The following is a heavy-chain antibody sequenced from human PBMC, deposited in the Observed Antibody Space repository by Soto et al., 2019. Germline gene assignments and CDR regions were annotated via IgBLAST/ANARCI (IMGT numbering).Heavy chain of an antibody. CDR2: IISTGIST. V-gene: IGHV3-23*01. CDR3: AKGNYGDYGGFDP. J-gene: IGHJ5*02. D-gene: IGHD4-17*01. CDR1: GFSFSTFA. Sequence: EVQILESGGGLIQPGGSLRHSCAASGFSFSTFAMTWVRQAPGKGLEWVSTIISTGISTYYADSVKGRFTISRANSKNTLYLQMNSLRAEDSAVYYCAKGNYGDYGGFDPWGQGTLVTVSS.